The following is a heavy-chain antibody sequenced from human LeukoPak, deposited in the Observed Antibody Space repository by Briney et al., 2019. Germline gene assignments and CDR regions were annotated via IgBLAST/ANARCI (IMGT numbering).Heavy chain of an antibody. CDR1: GFTFSIYA. V-gene: IGHV3-30-3*01. CDR2: ISYDGSNK. D-gene: IGHD3-22*01. J-gene: IGHJ4*02. Sequence: GRSLRLSCAASGFTFSIYAMHWVRQAPGKGLEWVAVISYDGSNKYYADSVKGRFTISRDNSKNTLYLQMNSLRAEDTAVYYCARDLGYYDSSGYCDYWGQGTLVTVSS. CDR3: ARDLGYYDSSGYCDY.